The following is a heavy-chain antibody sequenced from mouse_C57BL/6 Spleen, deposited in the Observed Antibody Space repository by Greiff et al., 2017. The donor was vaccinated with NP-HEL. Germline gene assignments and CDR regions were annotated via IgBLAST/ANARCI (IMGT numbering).Heavy chain of an antibody. CDR2: INPNNGGT. CDR1: GYTFTDYN. Sequence: EVQLQQSGPELVKPGASVKIPCKASGYTFTDYNMDWVKQSHGKSLEWIGDINPNNGGTIYNQKFKGKATLTVDKSSSTAYMELRSLTSEDTAVYYCARTGVLWSAGNYFDYWGQGTTLTVSS. V-gene: IGHV1-18*01. D-gene: IGHD1-1*02. J-gene: IGHJ2*01. CDR3: ARTGVLWSAGNYFDY.